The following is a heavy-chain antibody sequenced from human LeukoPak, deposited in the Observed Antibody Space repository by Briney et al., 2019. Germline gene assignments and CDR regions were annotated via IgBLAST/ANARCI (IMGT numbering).Heavy chain of an antibody. V-gene: IGHV3-7*01. J-gene: IGHJ4*02. Sequence: GGSLRLSCAAPGFTFSRYRISWVRQAPGKGLEWVANIKQDGSEKYYVDSVKGRFTISRDNSKNTLYLQMNSLRAEDTAVHYCARATGSYSTAYFDYWGQGTLVTVSS. D-gene: IGHD3-10*01. CDR1: GFTFSRYR. CDR3: ARATGSYSTAYFDY. CDR2: IKQDGSEK.